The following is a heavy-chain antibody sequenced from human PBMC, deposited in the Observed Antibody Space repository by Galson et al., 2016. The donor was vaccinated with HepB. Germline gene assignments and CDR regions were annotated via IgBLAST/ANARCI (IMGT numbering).Heavy chain of an antibody. CDR3: TTEPDEGIHDY. CDR2: IKSKTDGGTT. D-gene: IGHD6-13*01. J-gene: IGHJ4*02. V-gene: IGHV3-15*01. CDR1: GFTVSKAW. Sequence: SLRLSCAASGFTVSKAWMSWVRQAPGKGLEWVGRIKSKTDGGTTDYAAPVKGRFTISRDDSKNTLYVQMNSLKTQDTAVYYCTTEPDEGIHDYWGQGTLGTVSS.